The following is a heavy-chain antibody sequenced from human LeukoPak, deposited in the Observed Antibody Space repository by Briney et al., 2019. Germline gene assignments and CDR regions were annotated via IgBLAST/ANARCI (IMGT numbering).Heavy chain of an antibody. J-gene: IGHJ5*02. D-gene: IGHD2-21*01. CDR2: SYHGGST. CDR3: ARMVVDITRWFDP. V-gene: IGHV4-30-2*01. Sequence: SETLSLTCDVSGDSMSSSRFSWSWLRQPPGKGLEWIGYSYHGGSTHYNPSLQGRVTISVDRSKKQYSLSVNSVTAADTAVYYCARMVVDITRWFDPWGQGTLVTVSS. CDR1: GDSMSSSRFS.